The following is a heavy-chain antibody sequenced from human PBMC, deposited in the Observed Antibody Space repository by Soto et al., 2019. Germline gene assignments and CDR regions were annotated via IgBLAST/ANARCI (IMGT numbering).Heavy chain of an antibody. J-gene: IGHJ4*02. Sequence: PSETLSLTCTVSGGSISSSSYYWDWVRQPPGKGLQWIGNIYYSGSTYYNPSLKSRVTISVDTSKNQFSLKLSSVTAADTAVYYCALQRGSGWPNFAYWGQGTLVTVSS. V-gene: IGHV4-39*01. D-gene: IGHD6-19*01. CDR2: IYYSGST. CDR1: GGSISSSSYY. CDR3: ALQRGSGWPNFAY.